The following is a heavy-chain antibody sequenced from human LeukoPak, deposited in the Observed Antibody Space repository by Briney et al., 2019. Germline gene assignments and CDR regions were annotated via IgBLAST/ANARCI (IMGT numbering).Heavy chain of an antibody. V-gene: IGHV3-66*01. J-gene: IGHJ3*01. CDR2: IYSGGST. CDR1: EFSVGSNY. Sequence: GGSLGLSCAASEFSVGSNYMTWVRQAPGKGLEWVPLIYSGGSTYYADSVKGRFTISRDNSKNTLYLQMGSLRPEDMAVYYCARARGYGRRHDAFDLWGQGTVLTVSS. D-gene: IGHD3-16*01. CDR3: ARARGYGRRHDAFDL.